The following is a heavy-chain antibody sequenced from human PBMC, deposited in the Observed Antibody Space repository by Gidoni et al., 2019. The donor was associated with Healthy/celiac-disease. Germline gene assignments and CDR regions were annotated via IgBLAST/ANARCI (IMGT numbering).Heavy chain of an antibody. CDR1: GFIFSSYW. CDR3: ARVRGWSYDAFDI. CDR2: IKQDGSEK. Sequence: EVQLVESGGGLFQPGGSLRLSCAASGFIFSSYWMSWVRQAPGKGLEWVANIKQDGSEKDYVDSVKGRFTISRDNAKNSLYLQMNSLRAEDTAVYYCARVRGWSYDAFDIWGQGTMVTVSS. V-gene: IGHV3-7*01. D-gene: IGHD6-19*01. J-gene: IGHJ3*02.